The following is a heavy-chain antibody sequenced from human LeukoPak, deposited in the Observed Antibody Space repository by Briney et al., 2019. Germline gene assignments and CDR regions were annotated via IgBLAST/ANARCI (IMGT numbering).Heavy chain of an antibody. Sequence: PGGSLRLSCAAPGFTFSSYAMSWVRQAPGKGLEWVSAISGSGGSTYYADSVKGRFTISRDNSKNTLYLQMNSLRAEDTAIYYCAKDRPNYYGNNGHYYRRDGDSWGQGTLVTVSS. CDR2: ISGSGGST. CDR1: GFTFSSYA. CDR3: AKDRPNYYGNNGHYYRRDGDS. V-gene: IGHV3-23*01. J-gene: IGHJ5*01. D-gene: IGHD3-22*01.